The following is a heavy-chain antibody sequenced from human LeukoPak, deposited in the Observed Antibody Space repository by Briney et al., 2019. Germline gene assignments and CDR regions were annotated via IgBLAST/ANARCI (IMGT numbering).Heavy chain of an antibody. D-gene: IGHD5-24*01. Sequence: SETLSLTCTVSGGSISSSSYYWGWIRQPPGKGLEWIGSIYYSGSTYYNPSLKSRVTISVDTSKNQFSLKLSSVTAADTAVYYCVRHPARYYFDYWGQGTLVTVSS. CDR2: IYYSGST. CDR3: VRHPARYYFDY. V-gene: IGHV4-39*07. J-gene: IGHJ4*02. CDR1: GGSISSSSYY.